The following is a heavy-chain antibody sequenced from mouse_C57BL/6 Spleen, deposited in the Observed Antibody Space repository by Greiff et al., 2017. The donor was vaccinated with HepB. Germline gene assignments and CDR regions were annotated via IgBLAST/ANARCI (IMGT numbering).Heavy chain of an antibody. CDR2: FYPGSGSI. CDR1: GYTFTEYP. Sequence: QVQLQQSGAELVKPGASVKLSCKASGYTFTEYPIHWVKQRSGQGLEWIGWFYPGSGSIKYNEKFKDKATLTANKSSSIFYMELSRLTSEDSSVYFCAGHEEILPAWFAYWGQGTLVTVSA. D-gene: IGHD1-1*01. CDR3: AGHEEILPAWFAY. J-gene: IGHJ3*01. V-gene: IGHV1-62-2*01.